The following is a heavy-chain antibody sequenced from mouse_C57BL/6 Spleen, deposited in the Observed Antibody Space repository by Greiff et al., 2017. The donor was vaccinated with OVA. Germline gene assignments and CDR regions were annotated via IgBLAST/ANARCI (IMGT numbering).Heavy chain of an antibody. CDR2: IYPGNSDT. CDR1: LHIYQLL. D-gene: IGHD4-1*02. V-gene: IGHV1-5*01. Sequence: EVQLAAVWDCAGKAWGFSEDVLQDFWLHIYQLLDALGKQRPGQGLEWIGAIYPGNSDTSYNQKFKGKAKLTAVTSASTAYMELSSLTNEDSAVYYCTRSGNWDYWGQGTTLTVSS. CDR3: TRSGNWDY. J-gene: IGHJ2*01.